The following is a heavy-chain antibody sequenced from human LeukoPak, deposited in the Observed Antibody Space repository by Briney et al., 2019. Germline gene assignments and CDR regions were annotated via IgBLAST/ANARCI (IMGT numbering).Heavy chain of an antibody. CDR3: ARDRVVGLGLDNAFDI. D-gene: IGHD2-15*01. Sequence: EASVKVSCRASGGIFSRYAISWVRQAPGQGLEWMGGIIPIFGTANYAQRFQGRVTITADESTSTAYMELSSLRSEDTAVYFCARDRVVGLGLDNAFDIWGQGRVVSVSS. CDR1: GGIFSRYA. CDR2: IIPIFGTA. V-gene: IGHV1-69*13. J-gene: IGHJ3*02.